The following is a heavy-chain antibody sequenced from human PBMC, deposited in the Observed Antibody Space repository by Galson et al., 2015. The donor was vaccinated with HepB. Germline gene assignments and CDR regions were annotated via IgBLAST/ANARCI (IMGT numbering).Heavy chain of an antibody. D-gene: IGHD6-6*01. V-gene: IGHV3-30*03. CDR3: ARPHSSSFED. Sequence: SLRLSCAASGFTFNTYGMHWVRQAPGKGLEWVALISYDGSKKYYADSVKGRFTISRDNSKNTVYMQMNSLRTEDTAVYYCARPHSSSFEDWGQGTLVTVSS. CDR1: GFTFNTYG. CDR2: ISYDGSKK. J-gene: IGHJ4*02.